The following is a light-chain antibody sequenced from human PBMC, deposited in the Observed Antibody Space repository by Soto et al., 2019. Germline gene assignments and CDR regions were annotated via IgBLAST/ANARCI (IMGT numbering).Light chain of an antibody. CDR2: DAS. V-gene: IGKV3-11*01. CDR1: QSISTY. Sequence: EIVLTQSPATLSLSPGERATLSCGASQSISTYLVWYQQKPGQAPRLLIYDASNRATGIPARFSGSGSGTDFTLTISSLEPEDFAVYYCQQRSNWPPYTFGQGTKLEIK. J-gene: IGKJ2*01. CDR3: QQRSNWPPYT.